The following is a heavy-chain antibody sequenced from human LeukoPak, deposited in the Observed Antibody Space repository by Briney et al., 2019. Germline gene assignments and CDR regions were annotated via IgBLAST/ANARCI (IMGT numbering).Heavy chain of an antibody. D-gene: IGHD2-2*01. Sequence: GGSLRLFCAASGFTFSSYSMNWVRQAPGKGLEWVSYISSSSSTIYYADSVKGRFTISRDNAKNSLYLQMNSLRAEDTAVYYCARDLHCSSTSCEAYWGQGTLVTVSS. CDR3: ARDLHCSSTSCEAY. V-gene: IGHV3-48*04. CDR1: GFTFSSYS. J-gene: IGHJ4*02. CDR2: ISSSSSTI.